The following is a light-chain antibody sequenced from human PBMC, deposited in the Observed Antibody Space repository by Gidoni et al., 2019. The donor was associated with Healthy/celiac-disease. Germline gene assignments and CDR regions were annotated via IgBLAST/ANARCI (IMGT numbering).Light chain of an antibody. CDR1: QSALYSSNSNIY. Sequence: DTVVTQFPDYPAASLGERATINCKSSQSALYSSNSNIYLAWYQPNPAQPPKLHTYSASATDSGVPDRLSGCGSETAFTLTISSLQAEAVAVYYCQKNYRTPWTFGQGTKVDIK. V-gene: IGKV4-1*01. J-gene: IGKJ1*01. CDR2: SAS. CDR3: QKNYRTPWT.